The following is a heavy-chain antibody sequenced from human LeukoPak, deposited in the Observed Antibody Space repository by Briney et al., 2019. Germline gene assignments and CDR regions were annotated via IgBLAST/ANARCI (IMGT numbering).Heavy chain of an antibody. Sequence: PSETLSLICAVSNYSISSGYYWGWIRQPPGKGLEWIGSIYQSGGTYYTPSLKSRVTISVDTSKNQFSLKLSSVTAADTAVYYCAIKYYDTSDYQDYFYYMDVWGKGTTVTVSS. D-gene: IGHD3-22*01. J-gene: IGHJ6*03. CDR2: IYQSGGT. CDR3: AIKYYDTSDYQDYFYYMDV. CDR1: NYSISSGYY. V-gene: IGHV4-38-2*01.